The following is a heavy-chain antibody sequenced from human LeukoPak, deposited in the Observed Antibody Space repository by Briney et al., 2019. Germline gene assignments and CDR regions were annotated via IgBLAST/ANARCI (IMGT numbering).Heavy chain of an antibody. Sequence: GALRLSCAASGFTFSSYAMHWGRQAPGKGLEWVAVISYDGSNKYYADSVKGRFTISRDNSKNTLYLQMNSLRAEDTAVYYCARDRGYSYGCFDYWGQGTLVTVSS. V-gene: IGHV3-30*04. J-gene: IGHJ4*02. CDR1: GFTFSSYA. CDR2: ISYDGSNK. D-gene: IGHD5-18*01. CDR3: ARDRGYSYGCFDY.